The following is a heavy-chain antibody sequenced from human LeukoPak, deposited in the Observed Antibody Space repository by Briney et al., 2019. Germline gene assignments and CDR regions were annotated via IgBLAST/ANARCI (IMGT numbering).Heavy chain of an antibody. Sequence: SETLSLTCAVYGGSFSGYHWSWIRQPPGKGLEWIGEINHSGSTNYNPSLKSRVTISVDTSKNQFSLKLSSVTAADTAVYYCAGAGATVLNYWGQGTLVTVSS. D-gene: IGHD1-26*01. CDR2: INHSGST. CDR3: AGAGATVLNY. V-gene: IGHV4-34*01. CDR1: GGSFSGYH. J-gene: IGHJ4*02.